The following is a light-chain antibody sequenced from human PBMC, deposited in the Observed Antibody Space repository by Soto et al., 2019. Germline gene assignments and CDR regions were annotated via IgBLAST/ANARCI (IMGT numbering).Light chain of an antibody. Sequence: QSVLTQPASVSGSPGQSITISCTGTSSDVGGYNYVSWYQQHPGKAPKLLIYSNNQRPSGVPDRFSGSKSGTSASLAISGLQSEDEADYYCAAWDDSLNGYVFGTGTKLTVL. J-gene: IGLJ1*01. V-gene: IGLV1-44*01. CDR1: SSDVGGYNY. CDR3: AAWDDSLNGYV. CDR2: SNN.